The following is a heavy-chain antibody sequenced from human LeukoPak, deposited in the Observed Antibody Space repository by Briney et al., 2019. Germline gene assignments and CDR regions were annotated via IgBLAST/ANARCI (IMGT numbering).Heavy chain of an antibody. D-gene: IGHD3-22*01. Sequence: AASVKVSCKASGGTFSSYAISWVRQAPGQGLEWMGGIIPIFGTANYAQKFQGRVTITADESTSTAYMEQSSLRSEDTAVYYCARGGMRYYDSSGYIPQDYYYGMDVWGQGTTVTVSS. J-gene: IGHJ6*02. CDR3: ARGGMRYYDSSGYIPQDYYYGMDV. V-gene: IGHV1-69*13. CDR1: GGTFSSYA. CDR2: IIPIFGTA.